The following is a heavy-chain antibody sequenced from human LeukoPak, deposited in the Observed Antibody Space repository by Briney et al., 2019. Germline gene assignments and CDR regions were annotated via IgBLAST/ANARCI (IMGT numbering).Heavy chain of an antibody. D-gene: IGHD3-10*01. CDR3: ARPISGPLSFWAFDV. V-gene: IGHV1-2*02. CDR1: GYTFTDYY. CDR2: INPISGGT. J-gene: IGHJ3*01. Sequence: ASVKVSCKTSGYTFTDYYMQWVRQAPGQGLEWMGWINPISGGTNYAQNFQARVTMTRDTSINTAYMELSSLTSDDTAVYYCARPISGPLSFWAFDVWGQRTMVTVSS.